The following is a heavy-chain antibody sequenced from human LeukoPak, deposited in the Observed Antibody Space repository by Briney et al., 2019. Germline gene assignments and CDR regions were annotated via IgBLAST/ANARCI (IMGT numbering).Heavy chain of an antibody. CDR3: ARDGTWFGELFVY. D-gene: IGHD3-10*01. Sequence: GGSLRLSCAASGFTFSSYSMNWVRQAPGKGLEWVSYISSSSSTIYYADSVKGRFTISRDNAKNLLYLQMNSLRAEDTAVYYCARDGTWFGELFVYWGQGTLVTVSS. J-gene: IGHJ4*02. CDR1: GFTFSSYS. V-gene: IGHV3-48*01. CDR2: ISSSSSTI.